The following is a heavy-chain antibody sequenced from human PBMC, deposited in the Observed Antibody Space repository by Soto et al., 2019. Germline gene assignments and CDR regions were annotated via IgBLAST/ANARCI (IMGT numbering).Heavy chain of an antibody. D-gene: IGHD6-13*01. CDR2: MYYSGST. CDR1: GGSISSINYY. CDR3: ARDPGNPNYFDD. V-gene: IGHV4-31*03. J-gene: IGHJ4*02. Sequence: TLYLTGTVSGGSISSINYYWSWILQHPGKGLEWIGYMYYSGSTYYNPSLKSRVSISVDASKNQFSLRLSSMTAADTAVYYCARDPGNPNYFDDCAQGTLVNVSS.